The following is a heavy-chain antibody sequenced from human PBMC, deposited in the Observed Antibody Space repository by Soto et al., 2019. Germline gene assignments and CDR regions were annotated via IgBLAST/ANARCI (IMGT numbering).Heavy chain of an antibody. D-gene: IGHD3-22*01. CDR3: ARDLYYYDSNGDHRNDAFDI. Sequence: GGSLRLSCAASGFTFSSYGMHWVRQAPGKGLEWVAVIWYDGSNKYYADSVKGRFTISRDNSKNTLYLQMNSLRAEDTAVYYCARDLYYYDSNGDHRNDAFDIWGQGTLVTVSS. V-gene: IGHV3-33*01. J-gene: IGHJ3*02. CDR2: IWYDGSNK. CDR1: GFTFSSYG.